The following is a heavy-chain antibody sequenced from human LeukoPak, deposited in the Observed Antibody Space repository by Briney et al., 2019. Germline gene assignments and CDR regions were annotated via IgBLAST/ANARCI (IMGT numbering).Heavy chain of an antibody. J-gene: IGHJ4*02. D-gene: IGHD3-22*01. CDR2: ISSSSSYI. CDR1: GFTFSSYS. V-gene: IGHV3-21*01. CDR3: ARDYGSGYSSDYFDY. Sequence: RPGGSLRLSCAASGFTFSSYSMNWVRQAPGKGLEWVSSISSSSSYIYYADSVKGRFTISRDNAKNSLYLQMNSLRAEDTAVYYCARDYGSGYSSDYFDYWGQGTLVTVSS.